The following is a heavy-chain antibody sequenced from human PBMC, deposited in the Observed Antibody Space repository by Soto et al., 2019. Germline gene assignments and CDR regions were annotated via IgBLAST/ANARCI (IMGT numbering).Heavy chain of an antibody. CDR3: AGAVPGYSYGPFDY. D-gene: IGHD5-18*01. V-gene: IGHV3-53*01. CDR2: FYSGSST. CDR1: GFTVSSNY. Sequence: EVQLVESGGGLIQPGGSLRLSCAASGFTVSSNYMSWVRQAPGKGLEWVSIFYSGSSTYYADSVKGRFTISRDISKNMLYLQMNSLRAEDTAVYYCAGAVPGYSYGPFDYWGQGTLVTVSS. J-gene: IGHJ4*02.